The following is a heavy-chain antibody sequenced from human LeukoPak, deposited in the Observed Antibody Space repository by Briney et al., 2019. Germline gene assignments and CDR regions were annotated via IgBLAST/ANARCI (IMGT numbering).Heavy chain of an antibody. D-gene: IGHD3-22*01. CDR1: GFTFSSYA. CDR2: ISYDGSNK. Sequence: PGRSLRLSCAASGFTFSSYAMHWVRQAPGKGLEWVAVISYDGSNKYYADSVKGRFTISRDNSKNTLYLQMNSLRAEDTAVYYWARAITYYYDLDYWGQGTLVTVSS. V-gene: IGHV3-30*01. J-gene: IGHJ4*02. CDR3: ARAITYYYDLDY.